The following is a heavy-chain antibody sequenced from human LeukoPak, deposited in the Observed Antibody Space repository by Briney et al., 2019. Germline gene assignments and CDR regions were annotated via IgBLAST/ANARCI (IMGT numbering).Heavy chain of an antibody. V-gene: IGHV4-59*01. CDR2: IYYSGST. CDR1: GGSISSYY. CDR3: ARLGADDAFDI. J-gene: IGHJ3*02. Sequence: SETLSLTCTVSGGSISSYYWSWIRQPPGKGREWIGYIYYSGSTNYNPSLKSRVTISVDTSKNQFSLKLSSVTAADTAVYYCARLGADDAFDIWGQGTMVTVSS.